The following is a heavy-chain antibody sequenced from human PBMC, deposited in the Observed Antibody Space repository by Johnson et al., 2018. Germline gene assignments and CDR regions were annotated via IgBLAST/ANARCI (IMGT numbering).Heavy chain of an antibody. D-gene: IGHD1-14*01. J-gene: IGHJ6*02. CDR2: IGAVGSPP. V-gene: IGHV3-23*04. Sequence: VQLVQAGGGLVQPGGSLRLSCATSGFTFSASAMAWVRQAPGRGLEGAPSIGAVGSPPFYADSVKGRFTISKDNSKNTLSLQMNSLKAEDPARYYCAKVLTFGIDVMDVWGQGTTVTVSS. CDR3: AKVLTFGIDVMDV. CDR1: GFTFSASA.